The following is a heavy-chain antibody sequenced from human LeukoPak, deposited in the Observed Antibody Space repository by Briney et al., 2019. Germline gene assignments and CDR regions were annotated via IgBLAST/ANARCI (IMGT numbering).Heavy chain of an antibody. CDR3: ARAGGIDSSGYFDALDI. D-gene: IGHD3-22*01. V-gene: IGHV4-30-2*01. Sequence: SETLSLTCTVPGGSISSGGYYWSWIRQPPGKGLEWIGYIYHSGSTYYNPSLKSRVTISVDRSKNQFSLKLSSVTAADTAVYYCARAGGIDSSGYFDALDIWGQGTMVTVSS. J-gene: IGHJ3*02. CDR2: IYHSGST. CDR1: GGSISSGGYY.